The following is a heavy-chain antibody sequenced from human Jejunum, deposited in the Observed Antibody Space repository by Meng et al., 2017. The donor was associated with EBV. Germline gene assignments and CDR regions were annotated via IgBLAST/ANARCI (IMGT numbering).Heavy chain of an antibody. CDR3: ARYGSGYFPALWY. D-gene: IGHD3-3*01. Sequence: SGPGPGKPSAALSLTCVVSGDSISSSNWWSGVRQPPGKGREWIGEIYHSGSTNYNPSLKSRVTISVDKSKNQFSLKLSSVTAADTAVYYCARYGSGYFPALWYWGQGTLVTVSS. J-gene: IGHJ4*02. V-gene: IGHV4-4*02. CDR1: GDSISSSNW. CDR2: IYHSGST.